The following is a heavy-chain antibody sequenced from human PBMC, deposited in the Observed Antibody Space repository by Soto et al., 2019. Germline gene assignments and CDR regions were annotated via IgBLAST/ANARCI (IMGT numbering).Heavy chain of an antibody. CDR1: GFTFSSYS. V-gene: IGHV3-21*01. J-gene: IGHJ3*02. D-gene: IGHD3-3*01. CDR3: ASPQYYDFWSGYYRKHAFDI. CDR2: ISSSSSYI. Sequence: GESLRLSCAASGFTFSSYSMNWVRQAPGKGLEWVSSISSSSSYIYYADSVKGRFTISRDNAKNSLYLQMNSLRAEDTAVYYCASPQYYDFWSGYYRKHAFDIWGQGTMVTVSS.